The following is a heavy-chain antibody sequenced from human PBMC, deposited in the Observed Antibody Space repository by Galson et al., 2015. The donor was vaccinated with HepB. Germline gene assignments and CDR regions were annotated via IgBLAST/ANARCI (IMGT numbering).Heavy chain of an antibody. V-gene: IGHV5-51*01. Sequence: QSGAEVKKPGESLKISCKGSGYSFTSYWIGWVRQMPGKGLEWMGIIYPGDSDTRYSPSFQGQVTISADKSISTAYLQWSSLKASDTAMYYCARQFAVGARYATSDYWGQGTLVTVSS. J-gene: IGHJ4*02. CDR1: GYSFTSYW. CDR3: ARQFAVGARYATSDY. D-gene: IGHD1-26*01. CDR2: IYPGDSDT.